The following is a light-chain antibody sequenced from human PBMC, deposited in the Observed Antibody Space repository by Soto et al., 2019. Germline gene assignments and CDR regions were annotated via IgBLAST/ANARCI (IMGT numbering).Light chain of an antibody. J-gene: IGKJ2*01. CDR2: GAS. CDR3: QQYGNFPYT. Sequence: EIVLTQSPGTLSLSPWERATLSCRASQRGSSAWLAWYRHKPGQAPRLLIYGASSRATGVPDRVSGSGSGTDFTLTINRLEPEDFAVYYCQQYGNFPYTFGQGTKLEIK. CDR1: QRGSSAW. V-gene: IGKV3-20*01.